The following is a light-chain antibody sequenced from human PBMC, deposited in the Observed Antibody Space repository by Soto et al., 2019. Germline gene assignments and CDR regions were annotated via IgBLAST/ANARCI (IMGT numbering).Light chain of an antibody. CDR1: SSDIGSYTR. J-gene: IGLJ2*01. V-gene: IGLV2-18*02. CDR3: SSYTSFDTVI. Sequence: QSALTQPPSVSGSPGLSVTISCTGSSSDIGSYTRVSWYQQPPASAPKLLIYEVTRRASGAPDRFSGYASGNTASLTISGVQAEDEADYYCSSYTSFDTVIFGGGTKLTVL. CDR2: EVT.